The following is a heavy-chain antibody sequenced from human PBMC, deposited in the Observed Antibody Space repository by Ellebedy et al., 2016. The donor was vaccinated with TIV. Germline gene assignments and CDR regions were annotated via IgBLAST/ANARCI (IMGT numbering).Heavy chain of an antibody. CDR2: INWNGDIT. V-gene: IGHV3-20*03. Sequence: GGSLRLSXAVSAFTFDDYGMTWVRQFPGKGLERVSGINWNGDITEYADSVKGRFTISRDNGKRSLYLQMNSLRAEDTALYYCTKATFDPWGQGTLVTVSS. CDR3: TKATFDP. CDR1: AFTFDDYG. J-gene: IGHJ5*02.